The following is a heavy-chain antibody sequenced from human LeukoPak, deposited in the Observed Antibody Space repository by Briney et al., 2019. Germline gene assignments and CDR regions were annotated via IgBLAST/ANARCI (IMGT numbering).Heavy chain of an antibody. CDR3: ARWRFLEWFQTYYYGMDV. CDR1: GGSFSGYY. D-gene: IGHD3-3*01. CDR2: INHSGST. J-gene: IGHJ6*02. Sequence: SETLSLTCAVYGGSFSGYYWSWIRQPPGKGLEWIGEINHSGSTNYNPSLKSRVTISVDTSKNQFSLKLSAVTAAHTAVYYCARWRFLEWFQTYYYGMDVWGQGTTVTVSS. V-gene: IGHV4-34*01.